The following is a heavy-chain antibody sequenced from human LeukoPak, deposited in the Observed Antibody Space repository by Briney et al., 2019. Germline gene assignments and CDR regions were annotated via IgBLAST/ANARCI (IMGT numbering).Heavy chain of an antibody. J-gene: IGHJ3*02. Sequence: SETLSLTCTVSGYSISSGYYWGWIRQPPGKGLEWIGSIYHSGSTYYNPSLKSRVTISVDTSKNHFSLKLSSVTAADTAVYYCARHPPRAYSSSWYGDAFDIWGQGTMVTVSS. V-gene: IGHV4-38-2*02. CDR2: IYHSGST. CDR1: GYSISSGYY. D-gene: IGHD6-13*01. CDR3: ARHPPRAYSSSWYGDAFDI.